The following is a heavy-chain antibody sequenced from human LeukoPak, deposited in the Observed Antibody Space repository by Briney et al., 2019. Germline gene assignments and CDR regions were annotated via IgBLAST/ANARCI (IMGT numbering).Heavy chain of an antibody. Sequence: GGSLRLSCAASGFTFSSYSMNWVRQAPGKGLEWVANIKQDGSEKYYVDSVKGRFTISRDNAKNSLYLQMNSLRAEDTAVYYCARGITFDYWGQGTLVTVSS. CDR1: GFTFSSYS. J-gene: IGHJ4*02. V-gene: IGHV3-7*03. D-gene: IGHD1-20*01. CDR3: ARGITFDY. CDR2: IKQDGSEK.